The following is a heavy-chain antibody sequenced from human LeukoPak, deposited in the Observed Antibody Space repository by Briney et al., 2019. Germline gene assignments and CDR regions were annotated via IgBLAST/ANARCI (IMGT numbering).Heavy chain of an antibody. D-gene: IGHD4-17*01. CDR1: GFTFSSYW. CDR2: INSDGSST. Sequence: QPGGSLRLSCAASGFTFSSYWMHWVRQAPGKGLVWVSRINSDGSSTSYADSVKGRFTISRDNAKNTLYLQMNSLRAEDTAVYYCAPTVTPDAFDIWGQGTMVTVSS. V-gene: IGHV3-74*01. J-gene: IGHJ3*02. CDR3: APTVTPDAFDI.